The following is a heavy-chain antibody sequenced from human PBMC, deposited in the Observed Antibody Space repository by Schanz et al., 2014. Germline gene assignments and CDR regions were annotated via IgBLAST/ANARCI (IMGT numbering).Heavy chain of an antibody. CDR3: ARGYSNIWSPMAY. CDR2: ISSSGGHI. CDR1: GFTVSAYS. J-gene: IGHJ4*02. D-gene: IGHD6-13*01. Sequence: EVQVVESGGGLVRPGGSLRLSCSGFTVSAYSANWVRQSPGKGLEWVSSISSSGGHIYYADSVKGRFTITRDIAKNSLSLQMNSLRAEDTAVYDSARGYSNIWSPMAYWGQGTLVAVSS. V-gene: IGHV3-21*02.